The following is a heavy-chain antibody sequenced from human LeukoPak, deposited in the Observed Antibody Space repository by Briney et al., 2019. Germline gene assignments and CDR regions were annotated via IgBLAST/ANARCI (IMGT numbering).Heavy chain of an antibody. Sequence: PSETLSLTCTVSGGSISSSSYYWGWIRQPPGKGLEWIGSIYYSGSTYYNPSLKSRVTISVDTSKNQFSLKLSSVTAADTAVYYCASGSGYSNRRWGELQSSYYFDYWGQGTLVTVSS. J-gene: IGHJ4*02. D-gene: IGHD5-12*01. CDR1: GGSISSSSYY. CDR2: IYYSGST. CDR3: ASGSGYSNRRWGELQSSYYFDY. V-gene: IGHV4-39*01.